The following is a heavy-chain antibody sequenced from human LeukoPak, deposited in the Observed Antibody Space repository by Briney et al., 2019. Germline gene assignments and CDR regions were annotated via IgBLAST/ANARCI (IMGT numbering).Heavy chain of an antibody. Sequence: SDTLSLTCAVYGGAFSGYYWSWIRQSPGKGLEWIGEINYSGSTDYNPSLKSRVTISLDTSKIQFYLKLTSVTAADTAVYYCASAPESEDYDSSGYSLDYWGQGTLVTVSS. J-gene: IGHJ4*02. CDR2: INYSGST. V-gene: IGHV4-34*01. CDR3: ASAPESEDYDSSGYSLDY. D-gene: IGHD3-22*01. CDR1: GGAFSGYY.